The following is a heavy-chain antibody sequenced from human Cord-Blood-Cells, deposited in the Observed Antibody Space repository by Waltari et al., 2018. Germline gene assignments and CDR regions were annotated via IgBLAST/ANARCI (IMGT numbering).Heavy chain of an antibody. D-gene: IGHD7-27*01. V-gene: IGHV1-2*02. CDR1: GYTFTGYY. CDR2: IHPNRGGT. CDR3: ARLGDQLGIDPLDY. J-gene: IGHJ4*02. Sequence: QVQLVQSGAEVKKPGASVKVSCKASGYTFTGYYMHWVRPAPGQGPEWIGWIHPNRGGTNYAQKFPGRVTMTRDTSSSTAYMELGRLGSDDTAVYYCARLGDQLGIDPLDYWGQGTLVTVSS.